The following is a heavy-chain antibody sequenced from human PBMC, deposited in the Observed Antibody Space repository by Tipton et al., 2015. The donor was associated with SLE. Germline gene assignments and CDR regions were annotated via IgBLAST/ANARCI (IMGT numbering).Heavy chain of an antibody. D-gene: IGHD1-14*01. CDR2: INHRGST. J-gene: IGHJ4*02. V-gene: IGHV4-31*02. CDR1: GGSVSSGGWY. CDR3: ARGHPGNSFDY. Sequence: LRLSCTVSGGSVSSGGWYWNWIRQHPSKGLEWIGEINHRGSTTYNPSLQSRVTISLDTSKNQVSLKLSSVTAADTSIYYCARGHPGNSFDYWGQGTLVTVSS.